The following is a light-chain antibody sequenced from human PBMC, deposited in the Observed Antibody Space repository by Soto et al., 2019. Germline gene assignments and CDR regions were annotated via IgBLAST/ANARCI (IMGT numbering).Light chain of an antibody. CDR3: AAWDDSLSAFYV. CDR1: SSNIGSNY. V-gene: IGLV1-47*02. J-gene: IGLJ1*01. Sequence: QSVLTQPPSASGTPGQRVTISCSGSSSNIGSNYVYWYQQLPGTAPTLLIYSNNQRPSGVPDRFSGSKSGTSASLAISGLRSEDEADYYCAAWDDSLSAFYVFGTGTKVTVL. CDR2: SNN.